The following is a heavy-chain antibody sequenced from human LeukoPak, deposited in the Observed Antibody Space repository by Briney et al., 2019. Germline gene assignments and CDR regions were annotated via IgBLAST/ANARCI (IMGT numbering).Heavy chain of an antibody. CDR1: GYTFTSYY. CDR2: INPSGGST. D-gene: IGHD2-2*02. Sequence: ASVKVSCKASGYTFTSYYMHWVRQAPGQGLEWMGIINPSGGSTSYAQKFQGRVTMTRDMSTSTVYMELSSLRSEDTAVYYCARNVPAAILDYYYYMDVWGQGTTVTVSS. V-gene: IGHV1-46*01. CDR3: ARNVPAAILDYYYYMDV. J-gene: IGHJ6*03.